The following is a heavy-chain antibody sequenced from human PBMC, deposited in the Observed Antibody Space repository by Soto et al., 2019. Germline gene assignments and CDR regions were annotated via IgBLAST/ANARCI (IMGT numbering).Heavy chain of an antibody. CDR2: IYHSGST. Sequence: SETLSLTCAVSGGSTSSSNWWSWVRQPPGKGLEWIGEIYHSGSTNYNPSLKSRVTISVDKSKNQFSLKLSSVTAADTAVYYCASTIAAAVSNAAFDIWGQGTMVTVSS. J-gene: IGHJ3*02. V-gene: IGHV4-4*02. CDR1: GGSTSSSNW. D-gene: IGHD6-13*01. CDR3: ASTIAAAVSNAAFDI.